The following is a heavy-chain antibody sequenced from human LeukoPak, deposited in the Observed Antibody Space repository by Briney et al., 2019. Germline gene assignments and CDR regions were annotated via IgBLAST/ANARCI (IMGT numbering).Heavy chain of an antibody. V-gene: IGHV3-49*03. CDR1: GFTFGGYA. D-gene: IGHD4-23*01. Sequence: AGGSLRLSCTASGFTFGGYAMSWFRQAPGKGLEWVGFIRSKAYGGTTEYAASVKGRFTISRDDSKSIAYLQMNSLKTEDTAVYYCTRVLRGYGGYYFDYWGQGTLVTVSS. J-gene: IGHJ4*02. CDR3: TRVLRGYGGYYFDY. CDR2: IRSKAYGGTT.